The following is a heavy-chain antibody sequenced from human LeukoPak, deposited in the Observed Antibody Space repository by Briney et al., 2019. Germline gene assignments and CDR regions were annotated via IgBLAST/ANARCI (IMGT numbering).Heavy chain of an antibody. J-gene: IGHJ4*02. Sequence: SETLSLTCTVSGYSISSGYYWGWIRQPPGKGLEWIGSIYHSGSTYYNPSLKSRVTISVDTSKNQFSLKLSSVTAADTAVYYCAREEGRIVGATLCHHFDYWGQGTLVTVSS. D-gene: IGHD1-26*01. CDR3: AREEGRIVGATLCHHFDY. V-gene: IGHV4-38-2*02. CDR1: GYSISSGYY. CDR2: IYHSGST.